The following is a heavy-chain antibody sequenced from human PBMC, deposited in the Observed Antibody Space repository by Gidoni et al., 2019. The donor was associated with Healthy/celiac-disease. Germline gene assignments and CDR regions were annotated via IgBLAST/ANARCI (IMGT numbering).Heavy chain of an antibody. D-gene: IGHD2-21*01. CDR1: GFSLSTSGMC. CDR2: IDWNDDK. CDR3: ARRPMTRRVIDRGY. Sequence: QVTLRESGPSLVTPTQTLTLTCTFSGFSLSTSGMCVSWIRQPPGKALEWLARIDWNDDKYFSTSLKTRLTISKDTSKNQVVITMTNMDPVDTATYYCARRPMTRRVIDRGYWGQGTLVTVSS. J-gene: IGHJ4*02. V-gene: IGHV2-70*15.